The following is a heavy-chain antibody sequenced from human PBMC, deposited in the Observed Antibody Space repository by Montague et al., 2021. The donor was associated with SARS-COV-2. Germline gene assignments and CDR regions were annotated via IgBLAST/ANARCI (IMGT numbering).Heavy chain of an antibody. CDR3: AREYSSGVYFDY. D-gene: IGHD6-19*01. Sequence: PALVKPTQTLTLTCTFSGFSLSTSGMCVSWIRQPPGKALEWLARIDWDDDKYYSTSLKTRLTISKDTSKNQVVLTMTNMDPVDTATYYCAREYSSGVYFDYWGQRTLVTVSS. CDR1: GFSLSTSGMC. CDR2: IDWDDDK. J-gene: IGHJ4*02. V-gene: IGHV2-70*11.